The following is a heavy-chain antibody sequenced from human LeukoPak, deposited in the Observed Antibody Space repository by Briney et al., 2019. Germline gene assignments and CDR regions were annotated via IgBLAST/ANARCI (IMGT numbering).Heavy chain of an antibody. V-gene: IGHV3-21*01. Sequence: GGSLRLSCAASGFTFSSYSMNWVRQAPGKGLEWVSSISSSSSYIYYADSVKGRFTISRDNAKNSLYLQMNSLRAEDTAVYYCARGYFDWLLSLYYFDYWGQGTLVTVSS. D-gene: IGHD3-9*01. CDR3: ARGYFDWLLSLYYFDY. J-gene: IGHJ4*02. CDR2: ISSSSSYI. CDR1: GFTFSSYS.